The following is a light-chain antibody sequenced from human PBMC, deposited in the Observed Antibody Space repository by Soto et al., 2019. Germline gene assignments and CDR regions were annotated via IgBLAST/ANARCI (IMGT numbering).Light chain of an antibody. J-gene: IGLJ2*01. CDR2: EGS. CDR3: CSYAGRSNLVV. Sequence: QSALTQPASVSGSPGQSITISCTGTSSDVGSYNLVSWYQHHPGKAPKLMIYEGSKRPSGVSNRFSGSKSGNTASLTISGLQAEDEADYYCCSYAGRSNLVVFGGGTEVTVL. CDR1: SSDVGSYNL. V-gene: IGLV2-23*01.